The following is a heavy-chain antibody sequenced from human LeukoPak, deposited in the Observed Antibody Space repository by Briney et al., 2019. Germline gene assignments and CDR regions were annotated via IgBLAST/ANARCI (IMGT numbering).Heavy chain of an antibody. J-gene: IGHJ5*02. CDR1: GFTFSSFG. CDR2: ISYDGGNP. Sequence: GGSLRLSCAASGFTFSSFGMHWVRQAPGKGLEWVAVISYDGGNPYYADSVKGRFTISRDNSKNTLYLQMNSLRAEDTAVYYCAREAITGTTSSAFDPWGQGTLVTVSS. V-gene: IGHV3-30*03. D-gene: IGHD1-7*01. CDR3: AREAITGTTSSAFDP.